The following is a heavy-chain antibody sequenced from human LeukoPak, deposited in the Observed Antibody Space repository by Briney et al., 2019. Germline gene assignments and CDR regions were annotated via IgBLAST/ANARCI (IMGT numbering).Heavy chain of an antibody. Sequence: SETLSLTCSVSGGSIARDTYYWGWIRQSPGQGLDWIGYIYYSGSTNYNPSLKSRVTISVDTSKNQFSLKLSSVTAADTAVYYCARERGIAGSSWGDAFDIWGQGTMVTVSS. J-gene: IGHJ3*02. CDR1: GGSIARDTYY. V-gene: IGHV4-61*01. D-gene: IGHD6-13*01. CDR3: ARERGIAGSSWGDAFDI. CDR2: IYYSGST.